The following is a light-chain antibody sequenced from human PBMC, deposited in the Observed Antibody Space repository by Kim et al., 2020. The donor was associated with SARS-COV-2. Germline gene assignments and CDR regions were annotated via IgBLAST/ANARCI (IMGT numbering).Light chain of an antibody. Sequence: ELTQPPSASGTPGQRVTISCSGSISNIGTNTVNWYQQLPGTAPKLLIHSNNQRPSGVPDRFSGSKSGTSASLAISGLQSDDEADYYCAAWDDSRTVLFGGGTKLTVL. V-gene: IGLV1-44*01. J-gene: IGLJ2*01. CDR3: AAWDDSRTVL. CDR1: ISNIGTNT. CDR2: SNN.